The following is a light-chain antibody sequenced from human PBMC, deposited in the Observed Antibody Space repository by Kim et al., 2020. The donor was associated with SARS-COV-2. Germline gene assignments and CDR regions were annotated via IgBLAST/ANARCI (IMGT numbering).Light chain of an antibody. V-gene: IGLV2-11*01. CDR3: CSYAHKDLWV. J-gene: IGLJ3*02. CDR1: SSDVGGYNY. CDR2: DVS. Sequence: QPALTQPRSVSGSPGQAVTISCTGTSSDVGGYNYVSWYQQLPGKAPKLMIYDVSERPSGVPDRFSGSKSGNTASLTVSGLQAEDEADYYCCSYAHKDLWVFGGGTQLTVL.